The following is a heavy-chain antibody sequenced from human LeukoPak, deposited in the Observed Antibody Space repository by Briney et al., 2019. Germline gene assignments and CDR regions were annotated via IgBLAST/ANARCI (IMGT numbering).Heavy chain of an antibody. D-gene: IGHD5-24*01. J-gene: IGHJ4*02. Sequence: ASVKVSCKASGYTFTSYYMHWVRQAPGQGLEWMGLINPSGGSTSYAQKFQGRVTMTRDTSTSTVYMELSSLRSEDTAVYYCARPGGRDGYNDDLDYWGQGTLVTVSS. V-gene: IGHV1-46*01. CDR2: INPSGGST. CDR1: GYTFTSYY. CDR3: ARPGGRDGYNDDLDY.